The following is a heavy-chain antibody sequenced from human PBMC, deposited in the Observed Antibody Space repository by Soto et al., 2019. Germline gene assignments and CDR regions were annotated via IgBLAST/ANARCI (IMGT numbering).Heavy chain of an antibody. CDR1: GFTFSSYA. Sequence: QVQLVESGGGVVQPGRSLRLSCAASGFTFSSYAMHWVRQAPGKGLEWVAVILYDGNNKYYADSVKGRFTISRDNSKNTLYLQMNSLGPEDTAVYYCARDFPDYWGQGTLVTVSS. V-gene: IGHV3-30*03. CDR2: ILYDGNNK. CDR3: ARDFPDY. J-gene: IGHJ4*02.